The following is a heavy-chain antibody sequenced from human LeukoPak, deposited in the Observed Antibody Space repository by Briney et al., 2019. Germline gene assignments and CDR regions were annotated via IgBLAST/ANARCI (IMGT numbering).Heavy chain of an antibody. V-gene: IGHV3-74*01. D-gene: IGHD2-15*01. CDR3: ACYGIAPPH. Sequence: GSLRLSCAASGFTFRSYWMHWVRQAPGKGLVWVSRINPDGSSTDYADSVKGRFTISRDNAKNTLYLQMNRLRTEDTAVYYCACYGIAPPHWGQGALVTVSS. CDR2: INPDGSST. J-gene: IGHJ4*02. CDR1: GFTFRSYW.